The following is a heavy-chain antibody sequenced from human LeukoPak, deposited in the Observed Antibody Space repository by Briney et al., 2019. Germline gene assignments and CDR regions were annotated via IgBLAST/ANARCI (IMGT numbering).Heavy chain of an antibody. J-gene: IGHJ4*02. CDR1: GFTFSSYS. Sequence: GGSLRLSCAASGFTFSSYSMNWVRQAPGKGLEWVSYISSSSSTIYYADSVKGRFTISRDNAKNSLFLQMNSLRADDTAVYYCAKRTGGGDFDYWGQGTLVTVSS. V-gene: IGHV3-48*04. CDR2: ISSSSSTI. CDR3: AKRTGGGDFDY. D-gene: IGHD3-16*01.